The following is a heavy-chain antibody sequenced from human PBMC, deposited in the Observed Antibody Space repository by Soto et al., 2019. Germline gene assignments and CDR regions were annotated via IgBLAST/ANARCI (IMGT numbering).Heavy chain of an antibody. CDR3: ARERCSGGNCYADFDY. D-gene: IGHD2-15*01. CDR2: ISNSGSHY. V-gene: IGHV3-21*01. CDR1: GFTFSTYS. J-gene: IGHJ4*02. Sequence: GGSLRLSCAASGFTFSTYSMNWARQAPGKGLEWVSSISNSGSHYYYAESVKGRFTISRDNAKNSLYLQMNSLRAEDTAVYYCARERCSGGNCYADFDYWGQGTLVTVSS.